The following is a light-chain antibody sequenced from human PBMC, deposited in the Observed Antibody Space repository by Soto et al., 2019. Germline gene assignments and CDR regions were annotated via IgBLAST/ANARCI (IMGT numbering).Light chain of an antibody. CDR2: KAS. Sequence: DIQMTQSPATLSSSVGERVTITCRASQSISSRLAWYQQKPGKAPKLLIYKASSLASGVPSRFSGSGSGTEFTLTISRLEPEDFATYYCQQYSSSSITFGEGTKVEIK. CDR1: QSISSR. J-gene: IGKJ4*01. CDR3: QQYSSSSIT. V-gene: IGKV1-5*03.